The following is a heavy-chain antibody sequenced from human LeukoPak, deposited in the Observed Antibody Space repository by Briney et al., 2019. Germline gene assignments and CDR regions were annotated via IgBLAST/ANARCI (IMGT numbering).Heavy chain of an antibody. Sequence: ASVKVSCKVSGYTLTELSMHWVRQAPGKGLEWMGGFDPEDGETIYAQKFQGRVTMTTDTSTSTAYMELRSLRSDDTAVYYCARGGQPRGDYFDYWGQGTLVTVSS. CDR3: ARGGQPRGDYFDY. D-gene: IGHD1-14*01. CDR1: GYTLTELS. J-gene: IGHJ4*02. CDR2: FDPEDGET. V-gene: IGHV1-24*01.